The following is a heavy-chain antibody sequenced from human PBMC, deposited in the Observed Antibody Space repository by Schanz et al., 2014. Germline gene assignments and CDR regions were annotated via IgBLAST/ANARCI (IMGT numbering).Heavy chain of an antibody. D-gene: IGHD1-1*01. V-gene: IGHV3-23*01. CDR1: GFNFSDYA. Sequence: EVHLLESGGGLVPPGGSLRLSCAASGFNFSDYAMCWVRQAPGKGLEWVLAILGLASTTYYADSVKGRFTISRDNSKNLLYLQMNSLRAEDTAVYYCTRDVRLDRRGNWFDPWGQGTLVTVSS. CDR3: TRDVRLDRRGNWFDP. J-gene: IGHJ5*02. CDR2: ILGLASTT.